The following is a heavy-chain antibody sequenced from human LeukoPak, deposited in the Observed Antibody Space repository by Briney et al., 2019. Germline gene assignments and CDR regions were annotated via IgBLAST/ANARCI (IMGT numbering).Heavy chain of an antibody. J-gene: IGHJ4*02. Sequence: GGSLRLSCAASGFTFSSCAMHWVRQAPGKGLGWVAVISHDGSNKYYADSVKGRFTISRANSKNTLYLQMNSLRAEDTAVYYCARAITMVRGEPFDYWGQGTLVTVSS. CDR3: ARAITMVRGEPFDY. CDR2: ISHDGSNK. V-gene: IGHV3-30*04. D-gene: IGHD3-10*01. CDR1: GFTFSSCA.